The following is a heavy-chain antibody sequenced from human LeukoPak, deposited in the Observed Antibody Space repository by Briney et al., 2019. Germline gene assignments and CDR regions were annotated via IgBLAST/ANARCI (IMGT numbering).Heavy chain of an antibody. Sequence: GGSLRLSCAASGFTFSSYGMSWVRQAPGKGLEWVSAISGSGSTIYYADSVKGRFTISRDNAKNSLYLQMNSLRAEDTAVYYCAREIYSGSYLGYFDYWGQGTLVTVSS. CDR1: GFTFSSYG. CDR2: ISGSGSTI. D-gene: IGHD1-26*01. V-gene: IGHV3-48*04. CDR3: AREIYSGSYLGYFDY. J-gene: IGHJ4*02.